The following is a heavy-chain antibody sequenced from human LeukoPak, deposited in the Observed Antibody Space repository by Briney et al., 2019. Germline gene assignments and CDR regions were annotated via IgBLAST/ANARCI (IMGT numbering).Heavy chain of an antibody. CDR3: ARGEFSMVRGAPD. V-gene: IGHV1-69*05. CDR1: GGTFSNYT. CDR2: IIPLFDTR. J-gene: IGHJ4*02. D-gene: IGHD3-10*01. Sequence: ASVKVSCKPSGGTFSNYTISWVRQAPGQGLEWMGGIIPLFDTRNYAQKFQGRVTITTDESTTTAYMELSSLRYEDTAVYYCARGEFSMVRGAPDWGQGTLVTVSS.